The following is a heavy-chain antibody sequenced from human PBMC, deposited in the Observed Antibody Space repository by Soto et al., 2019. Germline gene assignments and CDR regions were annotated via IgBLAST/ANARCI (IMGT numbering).Heavy chain of an antibody. D-gene: IGHD3-3*01. V-gene: IGHV4-61*08. CDR1: GGSVSSGGYN. Sequence: QVQLQESGPGLVKPSETLSLTCTVSGGSVSSGGYNWSWIRQPPGKGLEWIGYIYYSGSTNYNPSLKSRVTISVDTSKNQCSLKLSSVTAADTAVYYCAREGDGSYYDGVDPWGQGTLVTVSS. CDR3: AREGDGSYYDGVDP. J-gene: IGHJ5*02. CDR2: IYYSGST.